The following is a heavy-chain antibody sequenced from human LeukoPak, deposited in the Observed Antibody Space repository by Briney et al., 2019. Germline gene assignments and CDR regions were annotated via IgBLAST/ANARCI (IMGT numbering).Heavy chain of an antibody. Sequence: GGSLRLSCAASGFTFSSYWMSWVRQAPGKGLEWVANIKQDGSEKYYVDSVKGRFTISRDNAKNSLYLQMNSLRAEDTAVYYCAKDPGPRSRATVTTGLPYYFDCWGQGTLVTVSS. J-gene: IGHJ4*02. CDR2: IKQDGSEK. CDR1: GFTFSSYW. V-gene: IGHV3-7*03. CDR3: AKDPGPRSRATVTTGLPYYFDC. D-gene: IGHD4-11*01.